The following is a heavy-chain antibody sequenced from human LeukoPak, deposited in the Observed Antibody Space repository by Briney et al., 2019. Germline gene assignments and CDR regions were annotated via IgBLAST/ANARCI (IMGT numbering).Heavy chain of an antibody. CDR2: ISSSGSTI. V-gene: IGHV3-11*01. D-gene: IGHD2-2*01. Sequence: GGSLRLSCAASGFTFSDYYMSWIRQAPGKGLEWVSYISSSGSTIYYADSVKGRFTISRDNAKNSLYLQMNSLRAEDTAVYYCARGYFGSSTSYYYYGMDVWGQGTTVIVSS. CDR1: GFTFSDYY. J-gene: IGHJ6*02. CDR3: ARGYFGSSTSYYYYGMDV.